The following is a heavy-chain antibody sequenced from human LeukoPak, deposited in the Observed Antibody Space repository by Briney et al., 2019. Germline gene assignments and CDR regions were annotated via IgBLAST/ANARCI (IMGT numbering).Heavy chain of an antibody. V-gene: IGHV3-21*01. CDR3: AREADLRYCSTTSCYGWFDP. D-gene: IGHD2-2*01. Sequence: PGGSLRLACAASGFTFSSYSMNWVRQAPGKGLEWVSSISSSSSYIYYADSVKGRFTISRANAKNPLYLQMNSLTAEDTAVHSCAREADLRYCSTTSCYGWFDPWGQGTLVTVSS. CDR2: ISSSSSYI. CDR1: GFTFSSYS. J-gene: IGHJ5*02.